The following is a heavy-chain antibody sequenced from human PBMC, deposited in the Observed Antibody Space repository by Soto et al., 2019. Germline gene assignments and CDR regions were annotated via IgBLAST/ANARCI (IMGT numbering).Heavy chain of an antibody. CDR3: ARGPLFMVRGVIALYYFDY. J-gene: IGHJ4*02. CDR1: GYTFISYY. D-gene: IGHD3-10*01. V-gene: IGHV1-46*01. CDR2: INPSGGST. Sequence: GASVKVSCKASGYTFISYYMHWVRQAPGQGLEWMGIINPSGGSTNYAQKFQGRVTMTRDTSTSTVYMELSSLRSEDTAVYYCARGPLFMVRGVIALYYFDYWGQGTLVTVSS.